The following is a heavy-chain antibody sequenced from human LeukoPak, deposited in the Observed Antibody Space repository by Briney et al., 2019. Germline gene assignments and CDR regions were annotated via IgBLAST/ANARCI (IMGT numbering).Heavy chain of an antibody. Sequence: SETLSLTCAVYGVSFSGYYWSWIRQPPGKGLEWIGEIDHSGSTNYNPSLKSRVTISVDTSKNQFSLKLSSVTAADTAVYYCARDSDDRVVVTVPHWGQGTLVTVSS. J-gene: IGHJ4*02. CDR1: GVSFSGYY. CDR2: IDHSGST. CDR3: ARDSDDRVVVTVPH. D-gene: IGHD2-21*02. V-gene: IGHV4-34*01.